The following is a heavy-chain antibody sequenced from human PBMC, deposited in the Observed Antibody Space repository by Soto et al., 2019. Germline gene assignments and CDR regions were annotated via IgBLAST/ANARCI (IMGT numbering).Heavy chain of an antibody. CDR2: IWYDGSNR. CDR3: VRDSISYGTTYNWFDP. J-gene: IGHJ5*02. D-gene: IGHD5-18*01. Sequence: GGSLRLSCAASGFTFSSYGMHWVRQAPGKGLEWVAVIWYDGSNRYYADSVKGRFTISRDNSKNTLYLQMNSLRAEDTAVYYCVRDSISYGTTYNWFDPWGQGTLVTVSS. CDR1: GFTFSSYG. V-gene: IGHV3-33*01.